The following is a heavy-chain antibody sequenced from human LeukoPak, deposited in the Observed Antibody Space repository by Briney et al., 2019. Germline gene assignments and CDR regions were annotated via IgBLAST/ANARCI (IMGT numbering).Heavy chain of an antibody. CDR2: IKQDGSEK. D-gene: IGHD3-3*01. CDR1: GFTFSSYW. CDR3: ARVMGNYDFWSGYYTGGGYFDY. J-gene: IGHJ4*02. Sequence: GGSLRLSCAASGFTFSSYWMSWVRQAPGKGLEWVANIKQDGSEKYYVDSVKGRFTISRDNAKNSLYLQMNSLRAEDTAVYYCARVMGNYDFWSGYYTGGGYFDYRGQGTLVTVSS. V-gene: IGHV3-7*01.